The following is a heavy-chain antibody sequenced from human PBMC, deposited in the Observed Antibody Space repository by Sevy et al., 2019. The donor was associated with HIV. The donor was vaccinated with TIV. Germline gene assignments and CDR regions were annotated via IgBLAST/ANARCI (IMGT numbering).Heavy chain of an antibody. CDR1: GYTFNIYG. CDR2: ISPYTGNT. V-gene: IGHV1-18*01. J-gene: IGHJ4*02. Sequence: ASVKVSCKATGYTFNIYGISWVRQAPGQGLEWMGWISPYTGNTNYAQKLQGRVTMTTETSTSTAYMDLRSLRSDETAVYYCARDRQEGYFDYWGQGTLVTVSS. CDR3: ARDRQEGYFDY.